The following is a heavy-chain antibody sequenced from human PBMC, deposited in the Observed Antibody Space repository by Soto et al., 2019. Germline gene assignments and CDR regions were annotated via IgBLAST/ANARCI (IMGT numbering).Heavy chain of an antibody. V-gene: IGHV4-31*02. J-gene: IGHJ4*02. CDR1: GASTVSHYH. D-gene: IGHD1-26*01. Sequence: QVQLQESGPGLVKPSQTLSLTCSVSGASTVSHYHWTWIRQPPGKGLEWMGYIFNSGTTFYNPSLTSRLSISMDTSGNHGCLERRSVTAADTAVYYCALALGPTTGLDYWGQGTLVTVSS. CDR3: ALALGPTTGLDY. CDR2: IFNSGTT.